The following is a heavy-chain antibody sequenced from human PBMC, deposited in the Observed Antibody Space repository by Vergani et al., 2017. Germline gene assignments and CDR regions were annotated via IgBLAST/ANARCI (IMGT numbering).Heavy chain of an antibody. CDR3: ARVGYSSSSSDY. Sequence: QVQLQESGPGLVKPSETLSLTCTVSGGSISSYYWSWIRQPPGKGLEWIGEINHSGSTNYNPSLKSRVTISVDTSKNQFSLKLSSVTAADTAVYYCARVGYSSSSSDYWGQGTLVTVSS. D-gene: IGHD6-6*01. J-gene: IGHJ4*02. CDR2: INHSGST. V-gene: IGHV4-34*01. CDR1: GGSISSYY.